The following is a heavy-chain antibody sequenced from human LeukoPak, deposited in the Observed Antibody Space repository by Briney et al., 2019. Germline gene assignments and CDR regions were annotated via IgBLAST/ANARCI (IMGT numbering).Heavy chain of an antibody. J-gene: IGHJ4*02. V-gene: IGHV3-23*01. D-gene: IGHD3-22*01. CDR1: GFTFSSYA. CDR3: AKGYYYDSSGYDC. CDR2: ISGSGGST. Sequence: PGGPLRLSCAASGFTFSSYAMSWVRQAPGKGLEWVSAISGSGGSTYYADSVRGRFTISRDNSKNTLYLQMNSLRAGDTAVYYCAKGYYYDSSGYDCWGQGTLVTVSS.